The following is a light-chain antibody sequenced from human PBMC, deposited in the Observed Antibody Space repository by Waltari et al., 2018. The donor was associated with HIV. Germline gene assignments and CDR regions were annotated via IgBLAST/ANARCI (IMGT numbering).Light chain of an antibody. CDR3: CSYAGSYTYVV. J-gene: IGLJ2*01. CDR1: SSDVGGFKY. Sequence: QSALTQPRSVSGSPAQPVTMSCSGTSSDVGGFKYVSSYQQHPGKAPKLLIYDVNKRPSGVSDRFSGSKSGNTASLTISGLQVEDEADYYCCSYAGSYTYVVLGGGTKLTVL. V-gene: IGLV2-11*01. CDR2: DVN.